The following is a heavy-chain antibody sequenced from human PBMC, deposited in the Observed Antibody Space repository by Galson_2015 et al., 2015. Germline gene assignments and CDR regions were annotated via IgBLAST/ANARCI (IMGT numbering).Heavy chain of an antibody. J-gene: IGHJ4*02. CDR1: GFTFSTSW. CDR2: IKEGGSEK. Sequence: SLRLSCAPTGFTFSTSWMTWVRQAPGKGLEWVANIKEGGSEKNYADSVKGRFTISRDNAKNSLYLRMNSLRAEDTATYYCARDRLALKHCGQGTLVTVST. D-gene: IGHD3-9*01. V-gene: IGHV3-7*01. CDR3: ARDRLALKH.